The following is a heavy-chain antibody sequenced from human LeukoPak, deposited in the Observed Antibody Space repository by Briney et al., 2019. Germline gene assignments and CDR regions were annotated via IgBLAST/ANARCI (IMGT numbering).Heavy chain of an antibody. CDR3: AKALFYYDSSGYYPYYFDY. V-gene: IGHV3-7*03. CDR2: INHNGNVN. D-gene: IGHD3-22*01. CDR1: GFTFSSYW. Sequence: GGSLRLSCAASGFTFSSYWMNWARQAPGKGLEWVASINHNGNVNYYVDSVKGRFTISRDNAKNSLYLQMSNLRAEDTAVYYCAKALFYYDSSGYYPYYFDYWGQGTLVTVSS. J-gene: IGHJ4*02.